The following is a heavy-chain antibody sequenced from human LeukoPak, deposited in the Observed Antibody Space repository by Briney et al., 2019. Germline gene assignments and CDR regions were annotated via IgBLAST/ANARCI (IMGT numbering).Heavy chain of an antibody. CDR2: ISGSASRT. J-gene: IGHJ6*02. D-gene: IGHD7-27*01. V-gene: IGHV3-23*01. CDR1: GFTFSSYG. Sequence: GGSLRLSCAASGFTFSSYGMHWVRQAPGKGLECVSSISGSASRTYYGDSVKGRFTISRDNSKNTLSLQMNSLRVDDTAVYYCARDGEPRYWGSGYYYGMDVWGQGTTVSVSS. CDR3: ARDGEPRYWGSGYYYGMDV.